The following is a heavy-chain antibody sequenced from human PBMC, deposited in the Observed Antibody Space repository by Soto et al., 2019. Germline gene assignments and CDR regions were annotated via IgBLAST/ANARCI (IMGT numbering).Heavy chain of an antibody. Sequence: ASVNVTCKASGYNFINYGITWVRQAPGQGLEWMGWISVYNGNTKYAQNLQGRVTMTTDTSTSTAYMELRSLRSDDTAVYYCVRDLDGSGSYYTDYWGLGTLVTVSS. CDR2: ISVYNGNT. V-gene: IGHV1-18*01. CDR3: VRDLDGSGSYYTDY. CDR1: GYNFINYG. D-gene: IGHD3-10*01. J-gene: IGHJ4*02.